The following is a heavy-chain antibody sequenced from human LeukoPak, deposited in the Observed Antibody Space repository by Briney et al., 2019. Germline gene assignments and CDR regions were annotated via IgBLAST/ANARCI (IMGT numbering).Heavy chain of an antibody. CDR2: INGADTTT. V-gene: IGHV3-23*01. J-gene: IGHJ2*01. CDR3: VRNQWVEQYWYFDL. CDR1: GFTFRNYA. Sequence: PGGSLRLSCAASGFTFRNYAMSWVRQAPGKGLEWVSGINGADTTTLYADSMKGRFTISRDNSKNALSLQMNSLRAEDTAVYYCVRNQWVEQYWYFDLWGRGTLVTVSS. D-gene: IGHD1/OR15-1a*01.